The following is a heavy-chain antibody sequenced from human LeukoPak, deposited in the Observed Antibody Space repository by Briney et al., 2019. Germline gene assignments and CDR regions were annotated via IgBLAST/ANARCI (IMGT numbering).Heavy chain of an antibody. V-gene: IGHV4-59*01. CDR1: GESFTTYY. CDR3: ARMEDHRYCSGGSCFLFDY. D-gene: IGHD2-15*01. CDR2: IYYSGGT. J-gene: IGHJ4*02. Sequence: PSETLSLTCVVYGESFTTYYWSWIRQHPGKGLEWIGYIYYSGGTTYNPYLKSRVTISVDTSKNQFSLKLSSVTAADTAVYYCARMEDHRYCSGGSCFLFDYWGQGTLVTVSS.